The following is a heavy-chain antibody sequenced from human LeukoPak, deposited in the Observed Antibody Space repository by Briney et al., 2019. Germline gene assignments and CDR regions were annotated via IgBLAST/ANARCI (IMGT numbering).Heavy chain of an antibody. V-gene: IGHV3-23*01. J-gene: IGHJ4*02. CDR3: AKDHLGYGWPAFEY. CDR1: GFTVSRFA. Sequence: GGSLRLSCAASGFTVSRFAMSWVRQAPGKGLEWLASITNNAGKTYYADSVRGRFTISRDTSTNTVYMEMNNLRVEDTAIYYCAKDHLGYGWPAFEYWGQGTPVTVSS. D-gene: IGHD5-18*01. CDR2: ITNNAGKT.